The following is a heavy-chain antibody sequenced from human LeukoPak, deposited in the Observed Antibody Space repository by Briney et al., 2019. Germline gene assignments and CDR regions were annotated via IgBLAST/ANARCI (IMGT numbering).Heavy chain of an antibody. J-gene: IGHJ4*02. CDR3: ARINWNDRAFDY. V-gene: IGHV2-70*11. CDR1: GFSLSTSGMC. D-gene: IGHD1-20*01. Sequence: ESGPALVKPTQTLTLTCTFSGFSLSTSGMCVSWIRQPPGKALEWLARIDWDDDKYYSTSLETRLTISKDTSKNQVVLTMTNMDPVDTATYYCARINWNDRAFDYWGQGTLVTVSS. CDR2: IDWDDDK.